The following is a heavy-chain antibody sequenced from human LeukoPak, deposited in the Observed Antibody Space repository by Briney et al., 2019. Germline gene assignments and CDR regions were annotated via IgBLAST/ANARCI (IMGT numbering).Heavy chain of an antibody. Sequence: GASVKVSCKASSYTFPNYAISWVRQAPGQGLEWMGWISAYKGNTNYAQKFQGRVTMTRDTSTSTAYMDLRSLRSDDTAVYHCAREANYDDTPDAFDIWGQGTMVTVSS. D-gene: IGHD3-22*01. CDR3: AREANYDDTPDAFDI. J-gene: IGHJ3*02. V-gene: IGHV1-18*01. CDR1: SYTFPNYA. CDR2: ISAYKGNT.